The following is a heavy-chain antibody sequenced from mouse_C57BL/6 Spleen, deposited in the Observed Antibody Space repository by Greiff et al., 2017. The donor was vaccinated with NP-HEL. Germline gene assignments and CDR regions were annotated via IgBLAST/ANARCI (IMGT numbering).Heavy chain of an antibody. CDR1: GYTFTEYT. V-gene: IGHV1-62-2*01. CDR2: FYPGSGSI. Sequence: QVQLKQSGAELVKPGASVKLSCKASGYTFTEYTIHWVKQRSGQGLEWIGWFYPGSGSIKYNEKFKDKATLTADKSSSTVYMELSRLTSEDSAVYCCARHEDVYGSSSYYAMDYWGQGTSVTVAS. J-gene: IGHJ4*01. CDR3: ARHEDVYGSSSYYAMDY. D-gene: IGHD1-1*01.